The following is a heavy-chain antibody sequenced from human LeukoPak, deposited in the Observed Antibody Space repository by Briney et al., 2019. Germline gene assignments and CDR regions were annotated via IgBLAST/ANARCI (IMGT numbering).Heavy chain of an antibody. CDR1: GFTFSSDA. V-gene: IGHV3-30*04. CDR2: ISYDGSNK. D-gene: IGHD2-21*02. Sequence: PGRSLRLSCAASGFTFSSDAMHWVRQAPGKGLEWVAAISYDGSNKNYADSVKGRFTISRDNSKSTLYLQMDNLRAEDTAVYYCARVTTAIPDAFDIWGQGTMVTVSS. J-gene: IGHJ3*02. CDR3: ARVTTAIPDAFDI.